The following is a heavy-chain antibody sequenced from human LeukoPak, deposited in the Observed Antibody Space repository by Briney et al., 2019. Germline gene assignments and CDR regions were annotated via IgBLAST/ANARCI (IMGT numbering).Heavy chain of an antibody. Sequence: ASVKVSCKVSGYTLTELSMHWGRQAPGKGLEWMGGFDPEDGETTYAQKFQGRVTMPEDTSTDTAYMELSSLRSEDTAVYYCATDAPGFGSDRGFDYWGQGTLVTVSS. CDR3: ATDAPGFGSDRGFDY. J-gene: IGHJ4*02. D-gene: IGHD3-10*01. CDR2: FDPEDGET. V-gene: IGHV1-24*01. CDR1: GYTLTELS.